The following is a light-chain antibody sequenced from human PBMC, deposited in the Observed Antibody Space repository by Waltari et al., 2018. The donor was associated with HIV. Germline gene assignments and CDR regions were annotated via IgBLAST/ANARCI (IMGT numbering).Light chain of an antibody. CDR2: GDN. J-gene: IGLJ2*01. CDR3: QSYDSRLSGSVV. V-gene: IGLV1-40*01. CDR1: SSNIGAGYD. Sequence: QSVLTQTPSVSGAPGQRVTISCTGSSSNIGAGYDVHWYRQLPGTAPKLLLYGDNKRPSGAPDRFSGSKSRPSASLAITGRQAEDEANYYCQSYDSRLSGSVVFGGGTKLTVL.